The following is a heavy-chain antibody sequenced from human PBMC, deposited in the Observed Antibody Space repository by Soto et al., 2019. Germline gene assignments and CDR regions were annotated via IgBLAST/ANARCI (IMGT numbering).Heavy chain of an antibody. Sequence: QLQLQESVPGLVKPSETLSLTCTVSGGSISSISYYWGWIRQPPGKGLEWIASIYSGGGTYHNQSLKSRITISVDTSKNQFSLKLSSVTAADTAVYYCASSSTWHIIDYWGQGTLVTVSS. CDR2: IYSGGGT. D-gene: IGHD6-13*01. CDR1: GGSISSISYY. CDR3: ASSSTWHIIDY. J-gene: IGHJ4*02. V-gene: IGHV4-39*01.